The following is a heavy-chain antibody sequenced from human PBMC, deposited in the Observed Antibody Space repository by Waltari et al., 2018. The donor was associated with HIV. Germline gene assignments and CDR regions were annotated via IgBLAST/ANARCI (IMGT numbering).Heavy chain of an antibody. CDR2: IYYSGST. J-gene: IGHJ5*02. Sequence: QLQLQESGPGLVKPSETLSLTCTVSGGSISSSSYYWGWIRQPPGKGLEWIGSIYYSGSTYYNPSLKSRVTISGDTSKNQFSLKRSSVTAADTAVYYCYAEAGTFSWFDPWGQGTLVTVSS. CDR1: GGSISSSSYY. CDR3: YAEAGTFSWFDP. V-gene: IGHV4-39*01. D-gene: IGHD6-19*01.